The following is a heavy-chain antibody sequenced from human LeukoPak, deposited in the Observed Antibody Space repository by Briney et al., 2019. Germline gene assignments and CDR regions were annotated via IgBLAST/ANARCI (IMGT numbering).Heavy chain of an antibody. Sequence: PGGSLRLSCAASGFTFSSYWMSWVRQAPGKGLEWVANIKQDGSEKYYVDSVKGRFTTSRDNAKNSLYLQMNSLRAEDTAVYYCAREGGGYALDYWGQGTLVTVSS. D-gene: IGHD3-22*01. J-gene: IGHJ4*02. CDR3: AREGGGYALDY. V-gene: IGHV3-7*01. CDR1: GFTFSSYW. CDR2: IKQDGSEK.